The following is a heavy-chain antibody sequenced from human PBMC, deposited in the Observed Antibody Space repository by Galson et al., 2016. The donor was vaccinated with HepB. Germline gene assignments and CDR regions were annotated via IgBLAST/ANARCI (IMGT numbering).Heavy chain of an antibody. V-gene: IGHV3-74*01. CDR2: INSDGSST. D-gene: IGHD1-26*01. CDR1: GFTFSSYW. J-gene: IGHJ6*02. Sequence: SLRLSCAASGFTFSSYWMHWVRQAPGKGLVWVSRINSDGSSTTYADSVKGRFSISRDNAKNTFYLQMNSLRADDTAVYYCARPFASGSSFYYYYGMDVWGQGTTVTVSS. CDR3: ARPFASGSSFYYYYGMDV.